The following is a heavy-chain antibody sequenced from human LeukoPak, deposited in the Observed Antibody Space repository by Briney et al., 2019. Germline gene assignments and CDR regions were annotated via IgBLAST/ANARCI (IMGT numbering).Heavy chain of an antibody. CDR1: GFTFISYW. Sequence: GGSLRLSCAASGFTFISYWMHWVRQAQGKGLVWVSRITSDGSTTSYAASVKGRFTISRDTAKNTLYLQMNSLRAEDTAVYYCARGHHYYDSSAYYYWGQGTLVAVSS. CDR3: ARGHHYYDSSAYYY. D-gene: IGHD3-22*01. CDR2: ITSDGSTT. V-gene: IGHV3-74*01. J-gene: IGHJ4*02.